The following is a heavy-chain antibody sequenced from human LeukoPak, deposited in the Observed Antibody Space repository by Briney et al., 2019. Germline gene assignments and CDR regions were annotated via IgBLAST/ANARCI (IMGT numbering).Heavy chain of an antibody. CDR3: AKDLMYYYDSSGFVNDY. CDR1: GFIFSNYG. Sequence: PGGSLRLSCAASGFIFSNYGLHWVRQAPGKGLEWLTFIYHDENIKYYADSVKGRFTISRDNSKNTLYLQMNSLRAEDTALYYCAKDLMYYYDSSGFVNDYWGQGTLVTVSS. D-gene: IGHD3-22*01. J-gene: IGHJ4*02. V-gene: IGHV3-30*02. CDR2: IYHDENIK.